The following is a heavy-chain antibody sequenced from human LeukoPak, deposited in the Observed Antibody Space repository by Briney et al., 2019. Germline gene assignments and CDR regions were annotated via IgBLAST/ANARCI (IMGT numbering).Heavy chain of an antibody. Sequence: GGSLRLSCAAYGFTFDDYAMHWVRQAPGKGVEWVSGISWNSGSIGYADSVKGRFTISRDNAKNSLYLQMNSLRAEDTAVFYCARRRCSSTSCFFDYWGQGTLVTVSS. D-gene: IGHD2-2*01. J-gene: IGHJ4*02. V-gene: IGHV3-9*01. CDR3: ARRRCSSTSCFFDY. CDR1: GFTFDDYA. CDR2: ISWNSGSI.